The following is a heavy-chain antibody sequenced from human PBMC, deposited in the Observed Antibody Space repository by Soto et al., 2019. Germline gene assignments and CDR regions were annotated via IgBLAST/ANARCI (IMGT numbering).Heavy chain of an antibody. CDR2: MNPNSSNT. D-gene: IGHD3-16*01. J-gene: IGHJ4*02. Sequence: ASVKVSCKASGYTFTSYDINWVRQATGQGLEWMGWMNPNSSNTDYAQKFQGRDTMTRNTSISTAYMELSSLRSEDTAVYYCAADLGGGDYIWGSYGSPNFDYWGQGTLLTVSS. CDR1: GYTFTSYD. V-gene: IGHV1-8*01. CDR3: AADLGGGDYIWGSYGSPNFDY.